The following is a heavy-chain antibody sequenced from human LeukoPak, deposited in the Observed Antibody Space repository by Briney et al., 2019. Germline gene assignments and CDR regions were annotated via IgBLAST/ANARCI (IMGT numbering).Heavy chain of an antibody. J-gene: IGHJ4*02. V-gene: IGHV3-7*01. CDR3: ASLVTLTIAAADPFDY. CDR1: GFTFSSYE. D-gene: IGHD6-13*01. CDR2: IKQDGSEK. Sequence: GGSLRLSCAASGFTFSSYEMNWVRQALGKGLEWVANIKQDGSEKYYVDSVKGRFTISRDNAKNSLYLQMNSLRAEDTAVYYCASLVTLTIAAADPFDYWGQGTLVTVSS.